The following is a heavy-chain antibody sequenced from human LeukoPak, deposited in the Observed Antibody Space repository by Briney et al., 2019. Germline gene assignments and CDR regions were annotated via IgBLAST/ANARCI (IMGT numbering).Heavy chain of an antibody. V-gene: IGHV3-21*01. Sequence: GGSLRLSCAASGFTFSSYSMNWVRQAPGKGLEWVSSISSSSSYIYYAGSVKGRFTISRDNAKNSLYLQMNSLRAEDTAVYYCARENYYDSSGYYYMFWYFDLWGRGTLVTVSS. CDR2: ISSSSSYI. CDR1: GFTFSSYS. J-gene: IGHJ2*01. CDR3: ARENYYDSSGYYYMFWYFDL. D-gene: IGHD3-22*01.